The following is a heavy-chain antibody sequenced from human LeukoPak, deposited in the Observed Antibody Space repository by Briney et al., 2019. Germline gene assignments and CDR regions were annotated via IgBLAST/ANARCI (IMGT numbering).Heavy chain of an antibody. V-gene: IGHV1-69*05. D-gene: IGHD1-1*01. CDR2: IFPIFGTA. Sequence: GASVKVSCKASGGTFSSYAISWVRQAPGQGLEWMGGIFPIFGTANYAQKFQGRVTITTDESTSTAYMELSSLRSEDTAVYSCAITPRQQVDYYYYYYMDVWGKGTTVTVSS. CDR3: AITPRQQVDYYYYYYMDV. CDR1: GGTFSSYA. J-gene: IGHJ6*03.